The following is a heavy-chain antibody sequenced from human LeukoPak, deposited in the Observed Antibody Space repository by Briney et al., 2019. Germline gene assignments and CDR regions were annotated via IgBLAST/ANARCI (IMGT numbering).Heavy chain of an antibody. D-gene: IGHD3-3*01. CDR1: GYXFTSYG. CDR3: ARDRAFFGVPRWFDP. CDR2: ISAYNGNT. Sequence: GASVKVSCKASGYXFTSYGISWVRQAPGQGLEWMGWISAYNGNTNYAQKLQGRVTMTTDTSTSTAYMELRTLRSDDTAVYYCARDRAFFGVPRWFDPWGQGTLVTVSS. V-gene: IGHV1-18*01. J-gene: IGHJ5*02.